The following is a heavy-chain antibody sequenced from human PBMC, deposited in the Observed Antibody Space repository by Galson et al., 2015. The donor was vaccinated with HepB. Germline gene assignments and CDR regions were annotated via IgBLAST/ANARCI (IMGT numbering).Heavy chain of an antibody. CDR3: AKDLYSYGPPFDH. CDR2: ISGSGGGT. Sequence: SLRLSCAASGFTFSSFAMSWVRQAPGKGLEWVSLISGSGGGTYYADSVKGRFTISRDNSKNTLYLQMNSLRAEDTAVYYCAKDLYSYGPPFDHWGQGTLVTVSS. V-gene: IGHV3-23*01. J-gene: IGHJ4*02. CDR1: GFTFSSFA. D-gene: IGHD5-18*01.